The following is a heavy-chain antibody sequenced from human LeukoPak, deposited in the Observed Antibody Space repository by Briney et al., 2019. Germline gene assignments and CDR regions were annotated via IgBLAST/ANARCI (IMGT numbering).Heavy chain of an antibody. V-gene: IGHV3-11*04. Sequence: PGGSLRLSCAASGFTFSDHYMDWVRQAPGKGLEWVSYISSSSSTIYYADSVKGRFTFPRDNAKNSLYLQMNSLRAEDTAVYYCASATNWNDEGAFDIWGQGTMVTVSS. CDR2: ISSSSSTI. J-gene: IGHJ3*02. D-gene: IGHD1-20*01. CDR3: ASATNWNDEGAFDI. CDR1: GFTFSDHY.